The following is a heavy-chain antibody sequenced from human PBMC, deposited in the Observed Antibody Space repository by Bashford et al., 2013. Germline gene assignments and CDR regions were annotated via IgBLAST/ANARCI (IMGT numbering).Heavy chain of an antibody. CDR1: GYTLTELS. D-gene: IGHD1-1*01. CDR2: FDPEDGET. Sequence: ASVKVSCKVSGYTLTELSMHWVRQAPGKGLEWMGGFDPEDGETIYAQKFQGRVTMTEDTSTDTAYMELSSLRSEDTAVYYCATDGRPPVQLERPALLNYYAMDVWGQGTTVTVSS. V-gene: IGHV1-24*01. CDR3: ATDGRPPVQLERPALLNYYAMDV. J-gene: IGHJ6*02.